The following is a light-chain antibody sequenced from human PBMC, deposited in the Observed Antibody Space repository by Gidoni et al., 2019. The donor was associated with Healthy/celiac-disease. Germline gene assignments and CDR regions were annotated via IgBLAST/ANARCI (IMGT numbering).Light chain of an antibody. CDR3: QQYGSSPPTWT. CDR1: QSVSSSY. V-gene: IGKV3-20*01. J-gene: IGKJ1*01. CDR2: GAS. Sequence: EIVLTQSPGTLSLSPGERATLSCRASQSVSSSYLAWYQQKLGQAPRLLIYGASSRATGIPDSFSGSGSGTDFTLTISRLEPEDFAVYYCQQYGSSPPTWTFGQGTKVEIK.